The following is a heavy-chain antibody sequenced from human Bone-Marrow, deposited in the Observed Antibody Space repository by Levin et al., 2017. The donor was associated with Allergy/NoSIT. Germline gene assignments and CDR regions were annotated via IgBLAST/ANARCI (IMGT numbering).Heavy chain of an antibody. CDR1: GYTFTDYF. D-gene: IGHD6-19*01. CDR2: INPNSGDT. J-gene: IGHJ3*02. V-gene: IGHV1-2*02. Sequence: ASVKVSCKASGYTFTDYFIHWVRLAPGQGLDWMGWINPNSGDTDSPQNFQGTVTMTRDTSISTAYMEVTSLTSNDTALYYCARISSAAFDMWGQGTVVTVSS. CDR3: ARISSAAFDM.